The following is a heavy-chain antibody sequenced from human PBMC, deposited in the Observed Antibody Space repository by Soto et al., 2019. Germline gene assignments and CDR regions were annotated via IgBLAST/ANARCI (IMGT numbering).Heavy chain of an antibody. Sequence: SVKVSCKASGGTFSSYAISWVRQAPGQGLEWMGGIIPIFGTANYAQKFQGRVTITADESTSTAYMELSSLRSEDTAVYYCARESVGGRAVLYYGMDVWGQGTTVTVSS. CDR3: ARESVGGRAVLYYGMDV. CDR2: IIPIFGTA. J-gene: IGHJ6*02. CDR1: GGTFSSYA. D-gene: IGHD3-10*01. V-gene: IGHV1-69*13.